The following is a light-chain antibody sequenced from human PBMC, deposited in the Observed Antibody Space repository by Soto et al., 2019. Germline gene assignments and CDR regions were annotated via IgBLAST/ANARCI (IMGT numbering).Light chain of an antibody. CDR3: MQPLQTPWT. CDR2: LGS. V-gene: IGKV2-28*01. Sequence: DVVMTQSPLSLPVTPGEAASISCRSSQSLLHSSGYNYLGWYLQKPGQSPQLLIYLGSNRASGVPDRFSGSGSGTDFTLRISRVEAEDVGIYYCMQPLQTPWTFGQGTKVEIK. CDR1: QSLLHSSGYNY. J-gene: IGKJ1*01.